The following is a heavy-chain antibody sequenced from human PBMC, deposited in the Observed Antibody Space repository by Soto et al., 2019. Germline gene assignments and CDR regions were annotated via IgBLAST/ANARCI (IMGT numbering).Heavy chain of an antibody. CDR3: ARESASAGSQVFDY. Sequence: QVQLVESGGGVVQPGRSLRLSCRVSGFTFSSYGMHWVRQAPGKGLEWVAVIWYDGSNKDYADSVKGRFTISRDNSKNTLYLQMNSLRLDDTAVYYCARESASAGSQVFDYWGQGTLVTVAS. CDR1: GFTFSSYG. V-gene: IGHV3-33*01. J-gene: IGHJ4*02. CDR2: IWYDGSNK.